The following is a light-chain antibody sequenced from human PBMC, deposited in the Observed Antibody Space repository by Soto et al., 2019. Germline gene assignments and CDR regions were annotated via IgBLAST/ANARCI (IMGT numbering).Light chain of an antibody. CDR2: IND. J-gene: IGLJ7*01. V-gene: IGLV1-44*01. Sequence: QSALTQPPSLSGTPGRRVTISCSGSSSNIAGNTVHWYQHLPGTAPKLLIYINDQRPSGVPGRFSASTSGTSASLAISGLQSDDEADYYCATWDDDLNAAVFGGGTQLTVL. CDR3: ATWDDDLNAAV. CDR1: SSNIAGNT.